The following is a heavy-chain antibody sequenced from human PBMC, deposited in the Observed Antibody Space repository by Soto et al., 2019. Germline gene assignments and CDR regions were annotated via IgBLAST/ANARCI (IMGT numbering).Heavy chain of an antibody. J-gene: IGHJ4*02. CDR3: ARSTGGDFDY. V-gene: IGHV4-31*03. D-gene: IGHD3-16*01. Sequence: SETLSLTCTVSGGSISSGGYYWSWIRQHPGKGLEWIGYIYYSGSTYYNPSLKSRVTISVDTSKNQFSLKLSSVTAADTAVYYCARSTGGDFDYWGQGTLVTVSS. CDR2: IYYSGST. CDR1: GGSISSGGYY.